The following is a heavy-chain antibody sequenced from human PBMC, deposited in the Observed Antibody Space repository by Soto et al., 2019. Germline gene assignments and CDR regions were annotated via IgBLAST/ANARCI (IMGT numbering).Heavy chain of an antibody. CDR2: IIPILGIA. V-gene: IGHV1-69*02. CDR1: GGTFSSYT. D-gene: IGHD2-2*01. CDR3: VGDGARAAMVS. J-gene: IGHJ4*02. Sequence: QVQLVQSGAEVKKPGSSVKVSCKASGGTFSSYTISWVRQAPGQGLEWMGRIIPILGIANYAQKFQGGVRITAEKSTSSTDMELSSLRSEDTGVYYFVGDGARAAMVSGGQGALVTVSS.